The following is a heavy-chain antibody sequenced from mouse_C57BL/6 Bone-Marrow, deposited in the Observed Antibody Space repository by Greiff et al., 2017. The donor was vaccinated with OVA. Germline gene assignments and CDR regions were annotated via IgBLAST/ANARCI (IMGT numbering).Heavy chain of an antibody. CDR3: ARRGQLRLGKFDY. D-gene: IGHD3-2*02. CDR1: GYTFTSYW. V-gene: IGHV1-59*01. CDR2: IDPSDSYT. Sequence: QVQLQQSGPELVKPGASVKISCKASGYTFTSYWMHWVKQRPGQGLEWIGVIDPSDSYTNYNQKFKGKATLTVDTSSSTAYMQLSSLTSEDSAVYYCARRGQLRLGKFDYWGQGTTLTVSS. J-gene: IGHJ2*01.